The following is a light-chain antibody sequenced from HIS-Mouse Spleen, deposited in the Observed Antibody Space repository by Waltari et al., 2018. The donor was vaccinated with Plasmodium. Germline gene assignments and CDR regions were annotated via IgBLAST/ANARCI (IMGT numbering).Light chain of an antibody. CDR1: AFQQKS. J-gene: IGLJ3*02. Sequence: SYELTQPPSVPLSPGQTARIPCSGDAFQQKSAYWYQQKSGQAPVLVIYEDSKRPSGIPERFSGSSSGKMATLTISGAQVEDEADYYCYSTDSSGNHRVFGGGTKLTVL. CDR3: YSTDSSGNHRV. CDR2: EDS. V-gene: IGLV3-10*01.